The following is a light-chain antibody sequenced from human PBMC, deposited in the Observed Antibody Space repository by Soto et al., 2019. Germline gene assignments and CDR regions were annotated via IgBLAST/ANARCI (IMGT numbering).Light chain of an antibody. CDR1: QTISTF. CDR2: GAS. Sequence: VYRVTITCRASQTISTFLAWYQQKSGKAPHLLIYGASSLQSGVPSRFSGSGSGTDFTFTISSLQSEDIATYYCQQYSHLITFGQGTRLEIK. J-gene: IGKJ5*01. CDR3: QQYSHLIT. V-gene: IGKV1-5*01.